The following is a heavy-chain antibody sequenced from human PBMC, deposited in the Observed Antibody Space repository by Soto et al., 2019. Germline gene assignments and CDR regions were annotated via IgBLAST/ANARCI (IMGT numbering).Heavy chain of an antibody. CDR3: ACCRAAAGLATGIDY. D-gene: IGHD6-13*01. CDR1: GGSFSGYY. J-gene: IGHJ4*02. V-gene: IGHV4-34*01. CDR2: INHSGST. Sequence: SETLSLTCAVYGGSFSGYYWSWIRQPPGKGLEWIGEINHSGSTNYNPSLKSRVTISVDTSKNQFSLKLSSVTAADTAVYYCACCRAAAGLATGIDYWGQGTLVTVSS.